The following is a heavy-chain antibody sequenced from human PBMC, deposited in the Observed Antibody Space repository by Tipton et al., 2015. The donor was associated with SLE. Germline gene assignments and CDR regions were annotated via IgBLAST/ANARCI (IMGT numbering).Heavy chain of an antibody. D-gene: IGHD2-2*01. CDR3: ARAGMVGFCSTIRCYGERYYYMDV. J-gene: IGHJ6*03. V-gene: IGHV4-39*07. Sequence: GLVKPSETLSLTCIVSGDSISSSSYYWGWIRQPPGKGLEWVGTVYYTGNTFYNPSLKSRVTISVDTSKNQFSLKLSSVTAADTAVCYCARAGMVGFCSTIRCYGERYYYMDVWGKGTTVTVSS. CDR2: VYYTGNT. CDR1: GDSISSSSYY.